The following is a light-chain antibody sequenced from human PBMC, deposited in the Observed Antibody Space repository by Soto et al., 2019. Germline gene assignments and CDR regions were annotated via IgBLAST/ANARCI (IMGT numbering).Light chain of an antibody. Sequence: QSVLTQPPSASGTPGQRVTISCSGSSSNIGSNYVYWYQQLPGTAPKLLIYRNNQRRSGVPDRFSGSKSGTSASLAISGLRSEDEADYYCAAWDDSLSGSYVFGTGTKLTVL. CDR1: SSNIGSNY. J-gene: IGLJ1*01. CDR2: RNN. V-gene: IGLV1-47*01. CDR3: AAWDDSLSGSYV.